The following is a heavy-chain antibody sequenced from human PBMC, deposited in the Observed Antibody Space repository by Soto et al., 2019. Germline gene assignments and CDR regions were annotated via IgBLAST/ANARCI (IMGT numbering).Heavy chain of an antibody. D-gene: IGHD2-2*01. CDR2: IHYSGST. CDR1: DGTIGSLG. V-gene: IGHV4-59*08. CDR3: ARHPIKVVVVLHPGAFDY. Sequence: PLLPLSVSNTVLDGTIGSLGGSWILQTHGKGLEWIGYIHYSGSTNYNPSLKSRVTISLDMSKSQFSLRLSSVTAADTAVYYCARHPIKVVVVLHPGAFDYWSQGTLDT. J-gene: IGHJ4*02.